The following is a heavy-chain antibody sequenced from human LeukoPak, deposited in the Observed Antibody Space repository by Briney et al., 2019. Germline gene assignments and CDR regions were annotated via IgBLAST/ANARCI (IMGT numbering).Heavy chain of an antibody. Sequence: PSETLSLTCAVYGGSFSGYYWSWIRQPPGKGLEWIGEINHSGSTNYNPSLKSRVTISVDTSKNQFSLKLSSVTAADTAVYYCARGPLPIVVVPAAIGWEQADDYWGQGTLVTVSS. D-gene: IGHD2-2*01. V-gene: IGHV4-34*01. CDR2: INHSGST. J-gene: IGHJ4*02. CDR3: ARGPLPIVVVPAAIGWEQADDY. CDR1: GGSFSGYY.